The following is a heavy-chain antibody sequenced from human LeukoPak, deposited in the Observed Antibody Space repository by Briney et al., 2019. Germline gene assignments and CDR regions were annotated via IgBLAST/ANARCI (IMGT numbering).Heavy chain of an antibody. V-gene: IGHV3-74*01. D-gene: IGHD3-10*02. J-gene: IGHJ4*02. CDR2: INSDGSRT. Sequence: GGSLRLSCAASGFTLSTYWMHWVRHGPGKGLVWVSCINSDGSRTTYADSVKGRFTISRDNAKNTLYLQMNSLRAEDTAVYYCAKVAATLFGFFDFWGQGTLVTVSS. CDR3: AKVAATLFGFFDF. CDR1: GFTLSTYW.